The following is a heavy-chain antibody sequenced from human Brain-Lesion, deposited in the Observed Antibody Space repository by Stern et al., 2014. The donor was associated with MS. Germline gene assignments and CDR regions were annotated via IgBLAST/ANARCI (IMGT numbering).Heavy chain of an antibody. D-gene: IGHD1-26*01. CDR2: IYYSGFT. Sequence: QLQLQESGPGLVKPSETLSLTCTVSGGSISSSTYYWAWIRPPPGKGLEWIGNIYYSGFTSYNPSLKSRVTSTVDMPKTQFSRKLSSVTAADTAIYYCARHDSVPRPSQLYSARDRGPGYFDYWGQGTLVTVSS. J-gene: IGHJ4*02. CDR1: GGSISSSTYY. CDR3: ARHDSVPRPSQLYSARDRGPGYFDY. V-gene: IGHV4-39*01.